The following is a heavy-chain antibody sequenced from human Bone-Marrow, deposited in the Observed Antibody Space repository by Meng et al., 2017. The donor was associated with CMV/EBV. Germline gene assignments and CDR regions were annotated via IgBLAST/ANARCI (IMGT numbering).Heavy chain of an antibody. J-gene: IGHJ4*02. CDR1: GYTFTSYG. CDR3: ARGGYYYGWGSYHSLFDY. V-gene: IGHV1-18*01. Sequence: ASVKVSCKASGYTFTSYGISWVRQAPGQGLEWMGWISAYNGNTNYAQKLQGRVTMTTDTSTSTAYMELRSLRSDDTAVYYCARGGYYYGWGSYHSLFDYWGQGTLVTVSS. CDR2: ISAYNGNT. D-gene: IGHD3-10*01.